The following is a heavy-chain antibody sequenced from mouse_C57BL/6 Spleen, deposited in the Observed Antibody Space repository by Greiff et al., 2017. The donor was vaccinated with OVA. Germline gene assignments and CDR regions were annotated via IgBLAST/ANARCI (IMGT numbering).Heavy chain of an antibody. V-gene: IGHV8-12*01. CDR3: ARRGDWDYAMDY. J-gene: IGHJ4*01. D-gene: IGHD4-1*01. CDR2: IYWDDDK. Sequence: QVTLKVSGPGLLQSSQTLSLTCSFSGFSLSTSGMGVSWIRQPSGKGLEWLAHIYWDDDKRYNPSLKSRLTISKETSRNQVFLKITSVDTADTATYYCARRGDWDYAMDYWGQGTSVTVSS. CDR1: GFSLSTSGMG.